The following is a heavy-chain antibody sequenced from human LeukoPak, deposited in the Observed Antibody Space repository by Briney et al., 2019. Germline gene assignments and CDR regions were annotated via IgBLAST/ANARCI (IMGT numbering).Heavy chain of an antibody. CDR2: IKQDGSEK. CDR1: GYTFSSYW. J-gene: IGHJ4*02. Sequence: GGSLRLSCAASGYTFSSYWMSWVRQAPGKGLEWVANIKQDGSEKYYVDSVKGRFTISRDNAKNSLYQQMSSLRAEDTAVYYCARDFWTVAITYYSEYWGQGTLVTVSS. CDR3: ARDFWTVAITYYSEY. V-gene: IGHV3-7*05. D-gene: IGHD3-22*01.